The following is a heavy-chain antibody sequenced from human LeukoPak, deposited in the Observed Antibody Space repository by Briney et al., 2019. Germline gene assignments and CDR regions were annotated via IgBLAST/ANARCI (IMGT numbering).Heavy chain of an antibody. CDR1: GYTFTSYG. V-gene: IGHV1-18*01. CDR2: ISDYNGNT. CDR3: ATRAIWFGELPPSYYYYMDV. D-gene: IGHD3-10*01. Sequence: ASVKVSCKASGYTFTSYGISWVRQAPGQGLEWMGWISDYNGNTNYAQKLQGRVTRTTDTSTSTAYMELRSLRSDDTAVYCCATRAIWFGELPPSYYYYMDVWGKGTTVTVSS. J-gene: IGHJ6*03.